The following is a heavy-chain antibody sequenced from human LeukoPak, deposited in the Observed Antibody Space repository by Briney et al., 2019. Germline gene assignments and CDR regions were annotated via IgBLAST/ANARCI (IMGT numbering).Heavy chain of an antibody. CDR1: GFTVTSNY. CDR2: ISSSSSYI. Sequence: PGGSLRLSCAASGFTVTSNYMSWVRQAPGKGLEWVSSISSSSSYIYYADSVKGRFTISRDNAKNSLYLQMNSLRAEDTAVYYCARDQRRQLVRAIDYWGQGTLVTVSS. J-gene: IGHJ4*02. D-gene: IGHD6-13*01. V-gene: IGHV3-21*01. CDR3: ARDQRRQLVRAIDY.